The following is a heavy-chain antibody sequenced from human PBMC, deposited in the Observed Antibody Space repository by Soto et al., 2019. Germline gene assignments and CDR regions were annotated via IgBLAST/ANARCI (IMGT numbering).Heavy chain of an antibody. V-gene: IGHV4-39*01. D-gene: IGHD3-9*01. CDR3: ARGQRYFDWSYNYGMDV. CDR2: IYYSGST. CDR1: GGSISSSSYY. Sequence: SETLSLTCTVSGGSISSSSYYWGWIRQPPGKGLEWIGSIYYSGSTYYNPSLKSRVTISVDTSKNQFSLKLSSVTAADTAVYYCARGQRYFDWSYNYGMDVWGQGTTVTVS. J-gene: IGHJ6*02.